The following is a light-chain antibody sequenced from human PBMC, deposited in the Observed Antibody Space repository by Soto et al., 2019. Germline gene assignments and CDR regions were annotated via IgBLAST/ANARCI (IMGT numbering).Light chain of an antibody. CDR2: DAS. J-gene: IGKJ1*01. Sequence: DIQMTQSPSTLSASVGDRVTITCRASQSISGWLAWYQQKPGKAPKLLIFDASSLERGVPSRFSGSGSGTEFTLTISSLQPDDFATYYCQQYYNYSTFGQGTKVDIK. V-gene: IGKV1-5*01. CDR3: QQYYNYST. CDR1: QSISGW.